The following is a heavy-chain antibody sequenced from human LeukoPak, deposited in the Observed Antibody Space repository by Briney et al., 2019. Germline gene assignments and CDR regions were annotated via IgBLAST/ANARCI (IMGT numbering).Heavy chain of an antibody. CDR3: ARDNGAPVPAAPGYAFDI. Sequence: ASVKVSCKASGYTFTGYGISWVRQAPGQGLEWMGWISAYNGNTNYAQKLQGRVTMTTDTSTSTAYMELRSLRSDDTAVYYCARDNGAPVPAAPGYAFDIWGQGTMVTVSS. CDR1: GYTFTGYG. J-gene: IGHJ3*02. CDR2: ISAYNGNT. V-gene: IGHV1-18*01. D-gene: IGHD2-2*01.